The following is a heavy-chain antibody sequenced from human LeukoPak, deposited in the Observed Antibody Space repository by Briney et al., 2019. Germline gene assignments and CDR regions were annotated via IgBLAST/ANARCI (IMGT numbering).Heavy chain of an antibody. V-gene: IGHV1-3*01. Sequence: ASVKVSCKASGYTFTSYAMHWVRQAPGQRLEWMGWINAGNGNTKYSQKFQGRVTITADESTSTAYMDLSSLRSEDTAVYYCARDTVEMATIMGIDAFDIWGQGTMVTVSS. D-gene: IGHD5-24*01. CDR2: INAGNGNT. J-gene: IGHJ3*02. CDR3: ARDTVEMATIMGIDAFDI. CDR1: GYTFTSYA.